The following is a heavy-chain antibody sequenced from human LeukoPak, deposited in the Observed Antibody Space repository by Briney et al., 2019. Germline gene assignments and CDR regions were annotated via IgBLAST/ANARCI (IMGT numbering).Heavy chain of an antibody. D-gene: IGHD3-3*01. CDR3: ARDQPYYDFWSGYYGYYYGMDV. Sequence: GASVKVSCKASGCTFTSYGISWVRQAPGQGLEWMGWISAYNGNTNYAQKLQGRVTMTTDTSTSTAYMELRSLRSDDTAVYYCARDQPYYDFWSGYYGYYYGMDVWGQGTTVTVSS. J-gene: IGHJ6*02. V-gene: IGHV1-18*01. CDR1: GCTFTSYG. CDR2: ISAYNGNT.